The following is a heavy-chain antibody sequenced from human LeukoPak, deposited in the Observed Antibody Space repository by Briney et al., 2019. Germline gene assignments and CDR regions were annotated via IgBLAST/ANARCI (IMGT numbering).Heavy chain of an antibody. D-gene: IGHD6-13*01. V-gene: IGHV3-23*01. Sequence: GGSLRLSCAASGFPFSSSVMTWVRQAPGKGLEWVSVITGSGAITYYAGSVKGRFTISRDNAKNTLYLQMNSLRAEDTAVYYCARVGYSSSWYIDYWGQGTLVTVSS. CDR2: ITGSGAIT. CDR3: ARVGYSSSWYIDY. J-gene: IGHJ4*02. CDR1: GFPFSSSV.